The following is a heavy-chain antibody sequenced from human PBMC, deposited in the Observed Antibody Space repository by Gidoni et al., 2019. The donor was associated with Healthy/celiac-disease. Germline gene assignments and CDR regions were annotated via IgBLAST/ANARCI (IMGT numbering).Heavy chain of an antibody. CDR2: IYYSGST. J-gene: IGHJ4*02. CDR1: GGSISSYY. D-gene: IGHD3-22*01. Sequence: QVQLQESGPGLVKPSETLSLTCTVSGGSISSYYWSWIRQPPGKGLEWIGYIYYSGSTNYNPSLKSRVTISVDTSKNQFSLKLSSVTAADTAVYYCARNQYYYDYYFDYWGQGTLVTVSS. CDR3: ARNQYYYDYYFDY. V-gene: IGHV4-59*01.